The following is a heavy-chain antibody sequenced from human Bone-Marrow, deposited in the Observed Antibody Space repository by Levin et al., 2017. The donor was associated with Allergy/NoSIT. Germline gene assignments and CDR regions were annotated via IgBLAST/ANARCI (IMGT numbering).Heavy chain of an antibody. CDR2: IGVTGDT. J-gene: IGHJ4*02. CDR1: GFIFTNYD. D-gene: IGHD3-3*01. CDR3: ARAPASGLHGLLDS. Sequence: PGGSLRLSCAASGFIFTNYDMHWVRQRIGEGLEWVSAIGVTGDTYYPDSVKGRFTMSRENAKSSLYLQMNSLREGDTAVYYCARAPASGLHGLLDSWGQGTLVTVSS. V-gene: IGHV3-13*04.